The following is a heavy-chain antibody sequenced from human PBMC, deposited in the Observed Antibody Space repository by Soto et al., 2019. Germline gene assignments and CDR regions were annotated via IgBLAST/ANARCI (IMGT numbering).Heavy chain of an antibody. CDR2: ISYDGSNK. Sequence: QVQLVESGGGVVQPGRSLRLSCAASGFTFSSYGMHWVRQAPGKGLEWVAVISYDGSNKYYADSVKGRFTISRDNSKNTLYLQMNSLRAEDTAVYYCAKGPYDFWSGYYFDYWGQGTLVTVSS. D-gene: IGHD3-3*01. CDR1: GFTFSSYG. V-gene: IGHV3-30*18. CDR3: AKGPYDFWSGYYFDY. J-gene: IGHJ4*02.